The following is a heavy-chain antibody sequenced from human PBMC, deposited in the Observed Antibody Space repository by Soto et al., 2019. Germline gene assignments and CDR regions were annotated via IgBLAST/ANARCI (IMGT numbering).Heavy chain of an antibody. J-gene: IGHJ6*02. CDR1: GFTFSSYS. D-gene: IGHD3-10*01. CDR3: ARVTLRGAGAYYYYGMDV. Sequence: EVQLVESGGGLVKPGGSLRLSCAASGFTFSSYSMNWVRQAPGKGLEWVSSISSSSSYIYYADSVKGRFTISRDNAKNSLYLQMNSLRAEDTAVYYCARVTLRGAGAYYYYGMDVWGQGTTVTVSS. CDR2: ISSSSSYI. V-gene: IGHV3-21*01.